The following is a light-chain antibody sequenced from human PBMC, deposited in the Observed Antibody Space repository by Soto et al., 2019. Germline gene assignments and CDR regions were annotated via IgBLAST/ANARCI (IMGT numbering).Light chain of an antibody. J-gene: IGKJ1*01. CDR3: QQYNSYPRT. CDR1: QTISNW. CDR2: KAS. V-gene: IGKV1-5*03. Sequence: DIQVTQSPSTLSASVGDRVTITCRASQTISNWLAWYQQKPGKAPKLLIYKASGLESGVPSRFSGSGSGTELTLTISSLQPDDFATYHCQQYNSYPRTFVEGTKVEI.